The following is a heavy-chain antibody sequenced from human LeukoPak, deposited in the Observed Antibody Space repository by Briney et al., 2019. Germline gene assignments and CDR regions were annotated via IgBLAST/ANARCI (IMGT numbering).Heavy chain of an antibody. CDR2: IYYSGST. D-gene: IGHD3-10*01. Sequence: SQTLSLTCTVSGGSISSGGYYWSWIRQHPGKGLEWIGYIYYSGSTYYNPPLKSRVTISVDTSKNQFSLKLSSVTAADTAVYYCARVRGSLLELWGQGTLVTVSS. J-gene: IGHJ5*02. V-gene: IGHV4-31*03. CDR3: ARVRGSLLEL. CDR1: GGSISSGGYY.